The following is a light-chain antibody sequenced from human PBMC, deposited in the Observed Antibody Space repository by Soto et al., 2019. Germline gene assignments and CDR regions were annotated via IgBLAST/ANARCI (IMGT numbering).Light chain of an antibody. CDR1: SSDVGSYNL. Sequence: QSALTQPASVSGSPGQSITISCTGTSSDVGSYNLVSWYQQDPGKAPKLMIYEGSKRPSGVSNRFSGSKSGNTASLTISGLQAEDEADYYCCSYAGSSTFVYVFGGGTKLTVL. V-gene: IGLV2-23*03. CDR3: CSYAGSSTFVYV. CDR2: EGS. J-gene: IGLJ2*01.